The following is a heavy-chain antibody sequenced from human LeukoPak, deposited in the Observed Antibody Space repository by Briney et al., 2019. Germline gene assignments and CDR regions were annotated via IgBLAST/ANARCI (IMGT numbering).Heavy chain of an antibody. Sequence: GASVKVSCKASGGTFSSYAISWVRQAPGQGLEWMGGIIPIFGTANYAQKFQGRVTITTDESTSTAYMELSSLRSEDTAVYYCARDGVQQLVLVGWFDPWGQGTLVTVSS. D-gene: IGHD6-13*01. CDR1: GGTFSSYA. J-gene: IGHJ5*02. V-gene: IGHV1-69*05. CDR2: IIPIFGTA. CDR3: ARDGVQQLVLVGWFDP.